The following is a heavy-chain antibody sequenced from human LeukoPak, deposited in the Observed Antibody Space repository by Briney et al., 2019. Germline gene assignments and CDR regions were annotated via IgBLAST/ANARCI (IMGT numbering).Heavy chain of an antibody. CDR1: GGSISSGSYY. D-gene: IGHD2-2*02. Sequence: SQTLSLTCTVSGGSISSGSYYWSWIRQPPGKGLEWIGYIYHSGSTYYNPSLKSRVTISVDRSKNQFSLKLSSVTAADTAVYYCARECPSTSCYNAISPFDYWGQGTLVTVSS. CDR3: ARECPSTSCYNAISPFDY. J-gene: IGHJ4*02. V-gene: IGHV4-30-2*01. CDR2: IYHSGST.